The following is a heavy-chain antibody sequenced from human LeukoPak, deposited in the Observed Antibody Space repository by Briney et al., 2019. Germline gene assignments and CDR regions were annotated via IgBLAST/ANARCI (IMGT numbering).Heavy chain of an antibody. CDR3: ARDGKGVGFLEWHHEY. D-gene: IGHD3-3*02. CDR1: GYTFTGYY. J-gene: IGHJ4*02. V-gene: IGHV1-2*02. CDR2: INPNSGGT. Sequence: PGASVKVSCKASGYTFTGYYMHWVRQAPGQGLEWMGWINPNSGGTNYAQKFQGRVTMTRDTSISTAYMELSRLRSDDTAVYYCARDGKGVGFLEWHHEYWGQGTLVAVSS.